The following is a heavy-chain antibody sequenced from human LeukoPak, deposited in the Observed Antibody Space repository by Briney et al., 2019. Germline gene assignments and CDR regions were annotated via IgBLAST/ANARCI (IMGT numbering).Heavy chain of an antibody. D-gene: IGHD2-15*01. CDR1: GGSISSGDYY. V-gene: IGHV4-30-4*01. CDR3: ARDQVVRDNYYYCGMDV. CDR2: IYYSGST. Sequence: PSQTLSLTCTVSGGSISSGDYYWSWIRQPPGKGLEWIGYIYYSGSTYYNPSLKSRVTISVDTSKNQFSLKLSSVTAADTAVYYCARDQVVRDNYYYCGMDVWGQGTTVTVSS. J-gene: IGHJ6*02.